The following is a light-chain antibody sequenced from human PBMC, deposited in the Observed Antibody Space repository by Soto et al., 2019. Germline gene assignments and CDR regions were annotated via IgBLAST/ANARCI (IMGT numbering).Light chain of an antibody. CDR2: GAS. CDR1: QTVATN. V-gene: IGKV3-15*01. Sequence: ETVMTQSPATLSVSLGESVTLSCRASQTVATNFAWYQHKPGQPPSLLIYGASTSATGLPARFSGSGSGTEFPLTISGLQSPDFAVFFCQQYWTRYTYGQGTKLEIK. CDR3: QQYWTRYT. J-gene: IGKJ2*01.